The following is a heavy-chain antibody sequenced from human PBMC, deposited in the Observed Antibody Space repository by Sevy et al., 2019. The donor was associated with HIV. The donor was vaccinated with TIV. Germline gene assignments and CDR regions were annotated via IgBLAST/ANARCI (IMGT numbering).Heavy chain of an antibody. Sequence: GGSLRLSCAASGFTFSSYAMSWVRQAPGKGLEWVSAISGSGGSTYYADSVKGRFTISRDNSKNTLYLQTNSLRAEDTAVYYCAKGGYCSSTSCRYYYYGMDVWGQGTTVTVSS. CDR1: GFTFSSYA. J-gene: IGHJ6*02. D-gene: IGHD2-2*01. V-gene: IGHV3-23*01. CDR3: AKGGYCSSTSCRYYYYGMDV. CDR2: ISGSGGST.